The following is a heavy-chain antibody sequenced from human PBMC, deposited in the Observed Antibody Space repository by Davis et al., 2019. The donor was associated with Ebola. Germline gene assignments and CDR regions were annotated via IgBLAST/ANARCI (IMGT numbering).Heavy chain of an antibody. Sequence: SETLSLTCSVSGGSISIRSQYWGWIRQPPGKGLEWIGSIYYSGSTYYNPSLKSRVTISVDTSKNQFSLKLSSVTAADTAVYYCARQPTVSDFDYWGQGTLVTVSS. CDR3: ARQPTVSDFDY. D-gene: IGHD4-17*01. CDR1: GGSISIRSQY. CDR2: IYYSGST. J-gene: IGHJ4*02. V-gene: IGHV4-39*01.